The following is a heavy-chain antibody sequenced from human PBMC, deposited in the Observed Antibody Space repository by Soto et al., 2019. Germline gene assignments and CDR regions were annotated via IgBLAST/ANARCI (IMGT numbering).Heavy chain of an antibody. CDR3: ARGELIAAAYYFDY. D-gene: IGHD6-13*01. CDR2: INHSGST. J-gene: IGHJ4*02. CDR1: GGSFSGYY. V-gene: IGHV4-34*01. Sequence: SETLSLTCAVYGGSFSGYYWSWIRQPPGKGLEWIGEINHSGSTNYNPSLKSRVTISVDPSKNQFSLKLSSVTAADTAVYYCARGELIAAAYYFDYWGQGTLVTVSS.